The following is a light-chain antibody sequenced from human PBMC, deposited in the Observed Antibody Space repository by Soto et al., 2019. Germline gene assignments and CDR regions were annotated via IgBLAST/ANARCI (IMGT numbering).Light chain of an antibody. CDR2: KAS. CDR3: QQYTAYSPWT. J-gene: IGKJ1*01. CDR1: QSVMSW. Sequence: LLTHSPSTLSAYVWDKVPITSQTSQSVMSWLAWHQQKPGKAPKLLIYKASDLDVGVPSRFSGSGSATEFTLTINDLQPEDAATYYCQQYTAYSPWTFGPGTKVDIK. V-gene: IGKV1-5*03.